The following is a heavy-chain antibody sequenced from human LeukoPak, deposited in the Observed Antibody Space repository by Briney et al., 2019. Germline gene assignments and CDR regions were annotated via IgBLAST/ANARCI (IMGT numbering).Heavy chain of an antibody. Sequence: GGSLRLSCAVSGFTFSGFWMSWSRQAPGKGLEWVASINSDGSEGYYADVVKGRFTISRDNAKNSLYLQINSLRAEDAAVYYCARSSYSSSSSVWGQGTMVTVSS. D-gene: IGHD6-6*01. CDR1: GFTFSGFW. CDR3: ARSSYSSSSSV. J-gene: IGHJ3*01. CDR2: INSDGSEG. V-gene: IGHV3-7*03.